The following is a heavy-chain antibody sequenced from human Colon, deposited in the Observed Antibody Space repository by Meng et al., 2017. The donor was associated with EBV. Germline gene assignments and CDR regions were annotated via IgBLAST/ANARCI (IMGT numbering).Heavy chain of an antibody. CDR1: GFSFSGYW. CDR2: INGDGSGT. Sequence: VQRVESGGGLLHPGGSFRLSCAAAGFSFSGYWMHWVRQAPGKGLAWVSRINGDGSGTTYADSVKGRFSISRDNAKNTLYLQMNSLRAEDTATYYCARDDASEFDWGQGTLVTVPS. V-gene: IGHV3-74*03. CDR3: ARDDASEFD. J-gene: IGHJ4*02. D-gene: IGHD3-10*01.